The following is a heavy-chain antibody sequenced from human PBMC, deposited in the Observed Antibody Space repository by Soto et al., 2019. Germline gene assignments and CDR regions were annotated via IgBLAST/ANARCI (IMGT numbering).Heavy chain of an antibody. CDR2: MNPNSGNT. CDR1: GYTFTSYD. V-gene: IGHV1-8*01. J-gene: IGHJ6*02. CDR3: ARLYDSSGYYYYYYGMDV. D-gene: IGHD3-22*01. Sequence: ASVKVSCKASGYTFTSYDINWVRQATGQGLEWMGWMNPNSGNTGYAQKFQGRVTMTRNTSISTAYMELSSLRSEDTAVYYCARLYDSSGYYYYYYGMDVWGQGTTVTSP.